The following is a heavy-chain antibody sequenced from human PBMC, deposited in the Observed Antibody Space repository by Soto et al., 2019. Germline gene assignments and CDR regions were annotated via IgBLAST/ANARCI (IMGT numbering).Heavy chain of an antibody. Sequence: EVQLVESGGGMVQPGGSLRLSCAASGFTFSSHSMNWVRQAPGKVLEWVSYISSSSSTIYYADSVKGRFTISRDNAKNSLSMQMNSLRAEDTAVYSCARDNPSGYGDCWGQGTLVTVSS. CDR1: GFTFSSHS. D-gene: IGHD5-12*01. CDR2: ISSSSSTI. V-gene: IGHV3-48*01. J-gene: IGHJ4*02. CDR3: ARDNPSGYGDC.